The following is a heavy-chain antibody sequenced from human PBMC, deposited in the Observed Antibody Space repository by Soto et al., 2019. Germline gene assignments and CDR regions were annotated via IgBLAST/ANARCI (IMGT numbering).Heavy chain of an antibody. CDR2: INPSGGST. V-gene: IGHV1-46*01. Sequence: ASVRGSCKASGYAFTSYYMHWVRQAPGQGLEWMEIINPSGGSTSYAQKFQGRVTMTRDTSTSTVYMELSSLRSEDTAVYYCAREFVRWYGMDFWGQGTTVTVSS. J-gene: IGHJ6*02. D-gene: IGHD6-6*01. CDR3: AREFVRWYGMDF. CDR1: GYAFTSYY.